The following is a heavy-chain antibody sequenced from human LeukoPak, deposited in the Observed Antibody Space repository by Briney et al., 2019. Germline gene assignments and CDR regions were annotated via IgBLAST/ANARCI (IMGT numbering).Heavy chain of an antibody. CDR3: ARDESGYYYGMDV. J-gene: IGHJ6*02. CDR2: INPSGGST. Sequence: ASVKVSCKASGYTFTSYYMHWVRQAPGQGLEWMGIINPSGGSTSYAQKFQGRVTMTWDTSTSTVYMELSSLRSEDTAVFYCARDESGYYYGMDVWGQGTTVTVSS. D-gene: IGHD6-25*01. CDR1: GYTFTSYY. V-gene: IGHV1-46*01.